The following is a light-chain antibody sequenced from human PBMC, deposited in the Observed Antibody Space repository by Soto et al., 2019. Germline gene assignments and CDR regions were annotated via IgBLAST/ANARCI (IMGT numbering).Light chain of an antibody. V-gene: IGKV1-5*01. CDR3: QQYNSYPMYT. J-gene: IGKJ2*01. Sequence: DIQMTQSPSTVSASVGDAVTITCRASQSISTWLAWYQQKPGKAPNLLIYDASTLESGGPSGFSGSGSGTEFTLTISSLQPDDSATYYCQQYNSYPMYTFGQGTKLEIK. CDR1: QSISTW. CDR2: DAS.